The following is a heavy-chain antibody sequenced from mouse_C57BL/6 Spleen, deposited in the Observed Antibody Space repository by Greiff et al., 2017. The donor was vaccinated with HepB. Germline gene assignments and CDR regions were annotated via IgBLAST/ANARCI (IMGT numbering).Heavy chain of an antibody. Sequence: VKLVESGAELVKPGASVKISCKASGYAFSSYWMNWVKQRPGKGLEWIGQIYPGDGDTNYNGKFKGKATLTADKSSSTAYMQLSSLTSEDSAVYFCANLYYSNYIFDYWGQGTTLTVSS. V-gene: IGHV1-80*01. CDR2: IYPGDGDT. D-gene: IGHD2-5*01. CDR3: ANLYYSNYIFDY. CDR1: GYAFSSYW. J-gene: IGHJ2*01.